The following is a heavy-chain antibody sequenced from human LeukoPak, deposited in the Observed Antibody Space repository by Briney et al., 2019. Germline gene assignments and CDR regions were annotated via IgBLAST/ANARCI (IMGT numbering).Heavy chain of an antibody. CDR1: GGSISSYY. D-gene: IGHD3/OR15-3a*01. Sequence: SETLSLTCTVSGGSISSYYWNWIRQPPGKGLEWIGYIYYSGSTNYNPSLKSRITISLDTSKNQFSLKLTSVTAADTAVYYCARRPVRGLYYFDHWGQGTLVTVSS. CDR2: IYYSGST. V-gene: IGHV4-59*08. CDR3: ARRPVRGLYYFDH. J-gene: IGHJ4*02.